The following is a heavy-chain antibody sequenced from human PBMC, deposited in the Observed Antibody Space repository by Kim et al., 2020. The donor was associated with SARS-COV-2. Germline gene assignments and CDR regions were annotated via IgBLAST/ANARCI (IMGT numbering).Heavy chain of an antibody. V-gene: IGHV4-34*01. D-gene: IGHD4-17*01. J-gene: IGHJ4*02. Sequence: VCTNYNPSLKSRVTISVDTSKNQFSLKLSSVTAADTAVYYCARRYGDYDYWGQGTLVTVSS. CDR2: VCT. CDR3: ARRYGDYDY.